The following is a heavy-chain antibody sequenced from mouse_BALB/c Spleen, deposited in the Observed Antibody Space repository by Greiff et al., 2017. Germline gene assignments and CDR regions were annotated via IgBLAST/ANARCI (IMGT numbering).Heavy chain of an antibody. J-gene: IGHJ3*01. Sequence: VQLQQSGAELVRPGSSVKISCKASGYAFSSYWMNWVKQRPGQGLEWIGQIYPGDGATNYNGKFKGKATLTADTSSSTAYMQLSSLTSEDSAVYFCARPLYYGSSYWVAYWGQGTLVTVSA. CDR3: ARPLYYGSSYWVAY. D-gene: IGHD1-1*01. V-gene: IGHV1-80*01. CDR1: GYAFSSYW. CDR2: IYPGDGAT.